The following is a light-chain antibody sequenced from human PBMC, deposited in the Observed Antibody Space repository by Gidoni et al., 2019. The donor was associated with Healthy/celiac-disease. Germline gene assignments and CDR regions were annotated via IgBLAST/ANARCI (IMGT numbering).Light chain of an antibody. V-gene: IGLV1-44*01. CDR1: PSNIGSNT. CDR3: AAWDDSLNGRWV. J-gene: IGLJ3*02. Sequence: QSVLTQPPSASGTPGQRVAISCSGSPSNIGSNTVNWYQQLPGTAPKLLIYSNNQRPSGVPDRFSGSKSGTSASLAISGLQSEDEADYYCAAWDDSLNGRWVFGGGTKLTVL. CDR2: SNN.